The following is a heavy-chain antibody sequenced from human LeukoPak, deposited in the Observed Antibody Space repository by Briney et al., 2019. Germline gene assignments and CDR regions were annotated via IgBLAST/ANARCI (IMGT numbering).Heavy chain of an antibody. CDR2: IYYSGST. CDR1: GGSISSYY. CDR3: ARQGYSSSWPTLGY. J-gene: IGHJ4*02. D-gene: IGHD6-13*01. V-gene: IGHV4-39*01. Sequence: SETLSLTCTVSGGSISSYYWGWIRQPPGKGLEWIGSIYYSGSTSYNPSLKSRVTLSVDTSKNQFSLKLSSVTAADTAVYYCARQGYSSSWPTLGYWGQGTLVTVSS.